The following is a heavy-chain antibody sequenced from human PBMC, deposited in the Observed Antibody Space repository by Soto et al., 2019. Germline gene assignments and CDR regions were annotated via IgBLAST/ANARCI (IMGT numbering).Heavy chain of an antibody. J-gene: IGHJ6*03. V-gene: IGHV3-9*01. CDR3: AKDTALRTMYYYYYMDV. CDR2: ISWNSGSI. Sequence: EVQLVESGGGLVQPGRSLRLSCAASGFTFDDYAMHWVRQAPGKGLEWVSGISWNSGSIGYADSVKGRFTISRDNAKNSLYLQMNSLRAEDTALYYCAKDTALRTMYYYYYMDVWGKGTTVTVSS. CDR1: GFTFDDYA. D-gene: IGHD4-17*01.